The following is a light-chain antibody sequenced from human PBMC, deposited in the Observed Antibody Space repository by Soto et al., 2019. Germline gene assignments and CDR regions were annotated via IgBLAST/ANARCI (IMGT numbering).Light chain of an antibody. CDR1: RPSSHC. J-gene: IGKJ1*01. CDR3: QKYNEYSWT. V-gene: IGKV1-5*03. CDR2: KAS. Sequence: DIQMTQSPSTLSSSIGDRVTITCRASRPSSHCLAWYQQKPGRAPKILIYKASTLQSGVPSRFRGSGSGTEFTLTISSRQPDDFAIYYCQKYNEYSWTFGQGTKVEIK.